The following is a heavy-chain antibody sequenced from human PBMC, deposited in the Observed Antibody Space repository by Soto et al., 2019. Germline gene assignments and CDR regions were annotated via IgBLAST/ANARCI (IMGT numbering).Heavy chain of an antibody. D-gene: IGHD3-16*01. V-gene: IGHV4-61*01. CDR2: IYYSGST. Sequence: PSETLSLTCTVSGGSVSSGSYYWSWIRQAPGKGLEWIGYIYYSGSTNYNPSLKSRVTISVDTSKNQFSLKLSSVTAADTAVYYCARVRGWLQPRGSYGRHYFDYWGQGTLVTVSS. CDR1: GGSVSSGSYY. CDR3: ARVRGWLQPRGSYGRHYFDY. J-gene: IGHJ4*02.